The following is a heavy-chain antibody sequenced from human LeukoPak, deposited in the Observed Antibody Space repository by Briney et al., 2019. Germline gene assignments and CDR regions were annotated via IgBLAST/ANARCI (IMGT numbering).Heavy chain of an antibody. CDR2: FDPEDGET. CDR3: ATEAITYYDYVWGSYRLRGFDY. CDR1: GYTLTELS. J-gene: IGHJ4*02. D-gene: IGHD3-16*02. V-gene: IGHV1-24*01. Sequence: ASVKVSCKVSGYTLTELSMHWVRQAPGKGLEWMGGFDPEDGETIYAQKFQGRVTMTEDTSTDTAYMELSSLRSEDTAVYYCATEAITYYDYVWGSYRLRGFDYWGQGTLVTVSS.